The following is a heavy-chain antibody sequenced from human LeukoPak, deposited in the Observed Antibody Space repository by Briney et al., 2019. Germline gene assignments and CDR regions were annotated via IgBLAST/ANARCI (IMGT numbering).Heavy chain of an antibody. CDR2: INPNSGGT. CDR1: GYTFTGYY. Sequence: ASVKVSCKASGYTFTGYYMHWVRQAPGQGLEWMGWINPNSGGTNYAQKFQGRVTMTRDTSISTAYMELSRLRSDDTAVYYCARAGLSYSSYYYYMDVWGKGTTVTTSS. J-gene: IGHJ6*03. D-gene: IGHD3-10*01. V-gene: IGHV1-2*02. CDR3: ARAGLSYSSYYYYMDV.